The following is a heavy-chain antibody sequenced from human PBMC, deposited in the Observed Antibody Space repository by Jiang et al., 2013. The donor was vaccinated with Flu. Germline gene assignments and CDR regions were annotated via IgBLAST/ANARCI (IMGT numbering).Heavy chain of an antibody. CDR3: ARDSAADDAFDI. Sequence: QLLESGGGLVKPGGSLRLSCAASGFTFSSYSMNWVRQAPGKGLEWVSSISSSSSYIYYADSVKGRFTISRDNAKNSLYLQMNSLRAEDTAVYYCARDSAADDAFDIWGQGTMVTVSS. J-gene: IGHJ3*02. CDR2: ISSSSSYI. D-gene: IGHD6-13*01. CDR1: GFTFSSYS. V-gene: IGHV3-21*01.